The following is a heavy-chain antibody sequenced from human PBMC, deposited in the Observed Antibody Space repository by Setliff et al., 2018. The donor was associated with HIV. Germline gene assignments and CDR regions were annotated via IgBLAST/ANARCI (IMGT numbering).Heavy chain of an antibody. J-gene: IGHJ4*02. CDR2: IYYSGST. CDR3: ARLVVSTRDYFDY. D-gene: IGHD2-15*01. Sequence: PSETLSLTCSVSGGSVNSDRYYWAWIRHHPGKGLEWIGYIYYSGSTDYNPSLESRLAISIDTSGNHVSLSLTSVTAADTAIYYCARLVVSTRDYFDYWGPGKLVTVSS. V-gene: IGHV4-31*03. CDR1: GGSVNSDRYY.